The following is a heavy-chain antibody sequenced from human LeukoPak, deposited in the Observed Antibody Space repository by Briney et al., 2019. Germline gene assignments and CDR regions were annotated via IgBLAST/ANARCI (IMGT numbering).Heavy chain of an antibody. CDR3: AGDFNGDYPDY. J-gene: IGHJ4*02. V-gene: IGHV4-61*02. CDR1: GGSISSGNYY. Sequence: SQTLSLTCTVPGGSISSGNYYWSWIRQPAGKGLEWIGRIYTSGSTNYNPSLKSRVTISVDTSKNQFSLKLTSVTAADTAVYYCAGDFNGDYPDYWGQGTLVTVSS. D-gene: IGHD3-16*02. CDR2: IYTSGST.